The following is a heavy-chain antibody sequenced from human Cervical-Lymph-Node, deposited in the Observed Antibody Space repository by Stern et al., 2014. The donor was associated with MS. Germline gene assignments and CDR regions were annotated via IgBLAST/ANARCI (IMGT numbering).Heavy chain of an antibody. Sequence: VQLEQSGAEVKKPAASVTVSSTASGYTFTSYGISWVRLAPGQGLEWMGWIISYNGNTNYAQKLQGRVTMTTDTSTSTAYMELRSLRSDDTAVYYCARGLLGSENAFDIWGQGTMVTVSS. D-gene: IGHD2-15*01. V-gene: IGHV1-18*01. CDR2: IISYNGNT. CDR3: ARGLLGSENAFDI. CDR1: GYTFTSYG. J-gene: IGHJ3*02.